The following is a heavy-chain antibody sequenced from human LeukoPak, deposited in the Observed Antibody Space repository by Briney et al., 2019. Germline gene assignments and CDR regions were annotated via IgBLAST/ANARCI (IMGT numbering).Heavy chain of an antibody. CDR1: GGSFSGYY. Sequence: PSETLSLTCAVYGGSFSGYYWSWIRQPPGKGLEWIGEINHSGSTNYNPSLKSRVTISVDTSKNQFSLKLSSVTAADTAVYYCARGWMILGYWGQGTLVTVSS. D-gene: IGHD1-1*01. CDR2: INHSGST. CDR3: ARGWMILGY. J-gene: IGHJ4*02. V-gene: IGHV4-34*01.